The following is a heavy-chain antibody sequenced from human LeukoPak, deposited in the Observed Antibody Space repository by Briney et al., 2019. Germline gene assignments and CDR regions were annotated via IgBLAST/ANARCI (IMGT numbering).Heavy chain of an antibody. D-gene: IGHD6-13*01. V-gene: IGHV3-48*01. CDR2: IGIDSGNT. CDR3: ARDGKVGSWYMLMAV. CDR1: GFTFSDYS. J-gene: IGHJ6*02. Sequence: QPGGSLRLSCAASGFTFSDYSMNWVRQAPGKGLEWISYIGIDSGNTNYADSVKGRFTISGDKAKNSLYLQMNSLRVEDTAVYYCARDGKVGSWYMLMAVWGQGTTVTVSS.